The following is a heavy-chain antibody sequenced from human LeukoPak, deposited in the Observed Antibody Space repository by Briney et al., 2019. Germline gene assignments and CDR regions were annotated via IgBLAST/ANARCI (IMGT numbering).Heavy chain of an antibody. J-gene: IGHJ4*02. V-gene: IGHV4-59*08. CDR2: IYYSGST. CDR1: GGSISSHY. CDR3: ARHITLRKGSAAVDY. Sequence: SETLSLTCTVSGGSISSHYWSWIRQPPGKGLEWIGYIYYSGSTNYNPSLKSRVTISVDTSKNQFSLKLSSVTAADAAVYYCARHITLRKGSAAVDYWGQGTLVTVSS. D-gene: IGHD3-10*01.